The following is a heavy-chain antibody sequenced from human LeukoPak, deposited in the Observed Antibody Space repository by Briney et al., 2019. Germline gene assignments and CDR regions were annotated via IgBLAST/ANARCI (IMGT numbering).Heavy chain of an antibody. D-gene: IGHD3-16*02. CDR2: ISYDGSNK. CDR1: GFTFSSYA. CDR3: ARGGVGGVITFGGVIVQPDY. J-gene: IGHJ4*02. Sequence: PGGSLRLSCAASGFTFSSYAMHWVRQAPGKGLEWVAVISYDGSNKYYADSVKGRFTISRDNSKNTLYLQMNSLRAEDTAVYYCARGGVGGVITFGGVIVQPDYWGQGTLVTVSS. V-gene: IGHV3-30*04.